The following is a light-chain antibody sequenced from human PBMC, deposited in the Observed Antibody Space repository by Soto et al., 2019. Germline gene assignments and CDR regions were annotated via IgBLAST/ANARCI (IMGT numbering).Light chain of an antibody. CDR3: QQSYNTPL. V-gene: IGKV1-39*01. J-gene: IGKJ4*01. Sequence: DIQMEHSPSSLSASVGDRVTVTCRASQSISSYLNWYQQKPGKAPKLLIYAASSLQSGVPSRFSGSGSGTDFTLTISSLQPEDFATYYCQQSYNTPLFGGGTKVEIK. CDR1: QSISSY. CDR2: AAS.